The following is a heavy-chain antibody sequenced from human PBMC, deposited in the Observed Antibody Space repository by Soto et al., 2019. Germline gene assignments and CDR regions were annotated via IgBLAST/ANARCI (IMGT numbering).Heavy chain of an antibody. CDR1: GFTFTRYS. CDR2: ISSTTNYI. Sequence: RRLSFAASGFTFTRYSMNWVRQAPGKGLEWVSSISSTTNYIYYADSMKGRFTVSRDNAKNSVYLEMNSLSAEDTAVYYCARESEDLTSNFDYWGQGTLVTVSS. CDR3: ARESEDLTSNFDY. J-gene: IGHJ4*02. V-gene: IGHV3-21*01.